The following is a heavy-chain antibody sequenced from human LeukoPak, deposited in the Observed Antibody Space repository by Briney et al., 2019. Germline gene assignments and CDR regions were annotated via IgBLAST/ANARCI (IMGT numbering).Heavy chain of an antibody. D-gene: IGHD2-21*01. CDR3: AREGTYGPIDY. J-gene: IGHJ4*02. Sequence: SQTLSLTCAISGDGVYSDSAAWNWFRQSPSRGLEWLGRTYYRSKWYNDYAVSVKSRITINPDTSKNQFSLQLNSVTPEDTAVYCCAREGTYGPIDYWGQGTLVTVSS. CDR1: GDGVYSDSAA. V-gene: IGHV6-1*01. CDR2: TYYRSKWYN.